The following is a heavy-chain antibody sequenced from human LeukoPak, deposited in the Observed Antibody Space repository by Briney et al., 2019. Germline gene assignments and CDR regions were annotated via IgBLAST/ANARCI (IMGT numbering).Heavy chain of an antibody. CDR1: GFTFSSYG. V-gene: IGHV3-33*08. D-gene: IGHD3-16*01. CDR3: ARVLRDTVWGQWFDP. J-gene: IGHJ5*02. CDR2: IWYDGSNK. Sequence: GGSLRLSCAASGFTFSSYGMHWVRQAPGKGLEWVAVIWYDGSNKYYADSVKGRFTISRDNSKNTLYLQMNSLRAEDTAVYYCARVLRDTVWGQWFDPWGQGTLVTVSS.